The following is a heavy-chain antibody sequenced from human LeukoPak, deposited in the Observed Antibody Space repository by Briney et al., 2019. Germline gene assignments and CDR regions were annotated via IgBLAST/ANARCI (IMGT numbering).Heavy chain of an antibody. J-gene: IGHJ4*02. CDR3: AREVAAGSYRGFDY. V-gene: IGHV4-4*02. D-gene: IGHD6-19*01. CDR2: ISHAGST. CDR1: GDSISSNNW. Sequence: SETLSLTCTVSGDSISSNNWWNWVRQPPGKGLDWIGEISHAGSTKYNPSLKNRVTISKDDSKNQFSLKVNSVTAADTATYYCAREVAAGSYRGFDYWGQGTLVTVSS.